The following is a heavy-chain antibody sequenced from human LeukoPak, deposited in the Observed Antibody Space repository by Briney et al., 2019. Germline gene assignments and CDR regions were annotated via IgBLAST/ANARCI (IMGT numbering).Heavy chain of an antibody. V-gene: IGHV3-23*01. CDR2: ISISGTKT. Sequence: GGSLRLSCAASEFDFSIHAMTWVRQAPGKGLEWVSAISISGTKTYYADSVKGRFTISRDNSKNTLYLQMYSLRAEDTAVYYCANEIRPNDYWGQGTLVTVSS. CDR3: ANEIRPNDY. J-gene: IGHJ4*02. CDR1: EFDFSIHA. D-gene: IGHD4-17*01.